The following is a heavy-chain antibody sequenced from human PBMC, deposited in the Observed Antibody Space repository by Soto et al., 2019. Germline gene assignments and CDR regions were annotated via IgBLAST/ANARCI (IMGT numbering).Heavy chain of an antibody. V-gene: IGHV1-18*01. CDR2: ISPYNDYT. Sequence: QVQLVQSAAEVKKPGASVRVSCKASGYTFIRYGIAWVRQAPGQGLEWMGWISPYNDYTIYAQKLQGRVTMTADRSTRKAYMELRGLKSDDTAVYSCARGGYYDNTWGKLSHYGLDVWGQGTSVTVSS. CDR3: ARGGYYDNTWGKLSHYGLDV. J-gene: IGHJ6*02. D-gene: IGHD3-16*01. CDR1: GYTFIRYG.